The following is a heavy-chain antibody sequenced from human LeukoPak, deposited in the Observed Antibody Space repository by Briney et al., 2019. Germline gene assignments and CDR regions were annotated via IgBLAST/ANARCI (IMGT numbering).Heavy chain of an antibody. J-gene: IGHJ6*03. V-gene: IGHV4-61*02. CDR1: GASISSGNYF. CDR3: AREGGVAAAGMYYYYYMDV. Sequence: SETLSLTCTVSGASISSGNYFWRWIRQPAGKGLQWIGRLYTSGSTDYNPSLKSRVTISGDTSKNQFSLTLSSVTAADTAVYYCAREGGVAAAGMYYYYYMDVWGKGTTVTVSS. D-gene: IGHD6-13*01. CDR2: LYTSGST.